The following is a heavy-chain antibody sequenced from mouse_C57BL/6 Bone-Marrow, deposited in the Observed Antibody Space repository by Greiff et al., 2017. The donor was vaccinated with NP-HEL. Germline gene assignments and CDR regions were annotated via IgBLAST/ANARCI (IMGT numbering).Heavy chain of an antibody. CDR1: GFTFSSYA. J-gene: IGHJ4*01. D-gene: IGHD1-1*01. V-gene: IGHV5-9-1*02. Sequence: VQLKESGEGLVKPGGSLKLSCAASGFTFSSYAMSWVRQTPEKRLEWVAYISSGGDYIYYADTVKGRFTISRDNARNTLYLQMSSLKSEDTAMYYCTRAYYGSRYYYAMDYWGQGTSVTVSS. CDR3: TRAYYGSRYYYAMDY. CDR2: ISSGGDYI.